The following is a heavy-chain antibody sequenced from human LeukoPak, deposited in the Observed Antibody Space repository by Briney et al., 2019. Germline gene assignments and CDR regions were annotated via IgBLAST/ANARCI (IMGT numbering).Heavy chain of an antibody. V-gene: IGHV4-34*01. CDR3: ARGVAVAGSFSY. CDR2: INHSGST. J-gene: IGHJ4*02. Sequence: PSETLSLTCAVYGGSFSGYYWSWIRQPPGKGLEWIGEINHSGSTNYNPSLKSRVTISVDTSKNQFSLKLSSVNAADTAVYYCARGVAVAGSFSYWGQGTLVTVSS. D-gene: IGHD6-19*01. CDR1: GGSFSGYY.